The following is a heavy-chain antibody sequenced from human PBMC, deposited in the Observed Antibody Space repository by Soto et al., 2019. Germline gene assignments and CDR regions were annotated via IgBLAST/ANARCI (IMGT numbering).Heavy chain of an antibody. V-gene: IGHV1-69*13. CDR3: AAETPVHPDYGGNPFFDY. Sequence: GASVKVSCKASGGTFSSYRINWVRQAPGQGLEWVGGIVPIYRTADYAQKFQGRVTITADESARTSYMELRSLKSQDTAVYYCAAETPVHPDYGGNPFFDYWGQGTLVTVSS. CDR1: GGTFSSYR. CDR2: IVPIYRTA. J-gene: IGHJ4*02. D-gene: IGHD4-17*01.